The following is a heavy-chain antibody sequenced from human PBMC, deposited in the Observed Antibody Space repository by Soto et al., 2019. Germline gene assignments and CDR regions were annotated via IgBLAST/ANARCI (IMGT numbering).Heavy chain of an antibody. CDR1: GGSISSVDYY. V-gene: IGHV4-30-4*02. CDR3: PRSAEGDSRDPRY. J-gene: IGHJ4*02. CDR2: LWSGAST. Sequence: PPDTLSLTCTVSGGSISSVDYYWNWIRQPPGNGLEWIGYLWSGASTYYNPSLRSRITISLDTSKSIFYLNLSSVAAADTAVYYCPRSAEGDSRDPRYWGKGILVTVSS. D-gene: IGHD3-22*01.